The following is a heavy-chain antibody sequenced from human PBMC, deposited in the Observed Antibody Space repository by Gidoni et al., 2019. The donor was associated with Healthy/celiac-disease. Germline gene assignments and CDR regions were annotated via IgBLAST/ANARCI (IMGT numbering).Heavy chain of an antibody. J-gene: IGHJ4*02. D-gene: IGHD6-19*01. Sequence: EVQLVESGGGLVQPGGSLRLSCSASGFTFSSYAMHWVRQAPGKGLEYVSAISSNGGSTYYADSVKGRFTISRDNSKNTLYLQMSSLRAEDTAVYYCVKDLLVPPSGIAVAGGSDYWGQGTLVTVSS. CDR2: ISSNGGST. CDR3: VKDLLVPPSGIAVAGGSDY. V-gene: IGHV3-64D*06. CDR1: GFTFSSYA.